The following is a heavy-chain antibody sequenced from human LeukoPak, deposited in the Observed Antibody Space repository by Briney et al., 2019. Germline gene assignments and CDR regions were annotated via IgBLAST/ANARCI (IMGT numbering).Heavy chain of an antibody. CDR2: INPNSGAT. CDR3: AGDFGKYSGYDFDF. CDR1: GYXFTGYF. D-gene: IGHD5-12*01. Sequence: ASVKVSCKASGYXFTGYFIHWMRQAPGQGLEWMALINPNSGATSYAPKFQGRVTLTRDTSITTAYMELSRLRSDDTAVYYCAGDFGKYSGYDFDFWGQGTLVTVSS. J-gene: IGHJ4*02. V-gene: IGHV1-2*02.